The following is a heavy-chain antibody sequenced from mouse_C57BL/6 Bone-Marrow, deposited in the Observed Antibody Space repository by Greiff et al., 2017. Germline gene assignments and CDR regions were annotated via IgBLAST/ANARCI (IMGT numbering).Heavy chain of an antibody. J-gene: IGHJ2*01. D-gene: IGHD2-3*01. CDR3: SSFDGNYFDF. Sequence: VQLQQSGAELVRPGASVKLSCTASGFTIKDDYIPWVKQRPEQGLEWIGWIDPEIGDTEYASKFQGKATITSDTSSNTAYLQLSSLTSEDTAVYYCSSFDGNYFDFWGQGTPLTVAS. CDR2: IDPEIGDT. CDR1: GFTIKDDY. V-gene: IGHV14-4*01.